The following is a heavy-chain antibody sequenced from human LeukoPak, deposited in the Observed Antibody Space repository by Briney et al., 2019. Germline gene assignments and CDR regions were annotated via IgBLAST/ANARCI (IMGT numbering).Heavy chain of an antibody. J-gene: IGHJ3*02. D-gene: IGHD4-17*01. CDR2: NYYSGST. CDR3: ARDRTVTTSDAFDI. V-gene: IGHV4-31*03. Sequence: SETLSLTCTVSGGSISSGGYYWSWIRQHPGKGLEWIGYNYYSGSTYYNPSLKSRVTISVDTSKNQFSLKLSSVTAADTAVYYCARDRTVTTSDAFDIWGQGTMVTVSS. CDR1: GGSISSGGYY.